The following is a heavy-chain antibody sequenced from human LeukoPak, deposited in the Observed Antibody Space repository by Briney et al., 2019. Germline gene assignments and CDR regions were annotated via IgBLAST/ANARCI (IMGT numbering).Heavy chain of an antibody. CDR1: GYTFTSYA. Sequence: ASVKVSCEASGYTFTSYAISWVRQATGQGLEWMGWMTPNDGKTDFAQKFQGRVTMTGDTSVSTAYMELSNLTSDDAAVYYCARDDVLTPFDPWGQGTLVIVSS. CDR2: MTPNDGKT. V-gene: IGHV1-8*01. D-gene: IGHD3-9*01. CDR3: ARDDVLTPFDP. J-gene: IGHJ5*02.